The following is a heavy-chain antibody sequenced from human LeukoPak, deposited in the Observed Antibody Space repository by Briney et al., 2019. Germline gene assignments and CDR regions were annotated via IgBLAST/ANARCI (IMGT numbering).Heavy chain of an antibody. CDR3: ARGGYSYSMRNHGMDV. J-gene: IGHJ6*02. CDR1: GFTFSSYW. Sequence: GGSLRLSCAASGFTFSSYWMHWVRQAPGKGLVWVSRINSDGSSTSYADSVKGRFTTSRDNAKNTLYLQMNSLRAEDTAVYYCARGGYSYSMRNHGMDVWGQGTTVTVSS. D-gene: IGHD5-18*01. CDR2: INSDGSST. V-gene: IGHV3-74*01.